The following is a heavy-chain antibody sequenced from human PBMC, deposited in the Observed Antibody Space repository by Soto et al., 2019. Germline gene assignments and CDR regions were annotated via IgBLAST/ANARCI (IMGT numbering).Heavy chain of an antibody. CDR3: AKALWGYCSSTSCYIDFDY. D-gene: IGHD2-2*02. Sequence: VGSLRLSCAASGFTFSSYGMHWVRQAPGKGLEWVVVISYDGSNKYYADSVKGRFTISRDNSKNTLYLQMNSLRAEDTAVYYCAKALWGYCSSTSCYIDFDYWGQGTLVTVSS. CDR2: ISYDGSNK. J-gene: IGHJ4*02. V-gene: IGHV3-30*18. CDR1: GFTFSSYG.